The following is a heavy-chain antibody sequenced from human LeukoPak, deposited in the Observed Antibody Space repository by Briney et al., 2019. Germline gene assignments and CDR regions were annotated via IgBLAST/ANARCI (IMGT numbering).Heavy chain of an antibody. D-gene: IGHD6-19*01. CDR1: GYTFTNYG. CDR2: ISAYNGDT. Sequence: ASVKVSCKASGYTFTNYGINWVRQAPGQGLEWMGWISAYNGDTNYAQNLQGRLTMTTDTSTATAYMELRSLRSDDTAVYYCARGGSGWFDAFDIWGQGTMVTVSS. J-gene: IGHJ3*02. V-gene: IGHV1-18*01. CDR3: ARGGSGWFDAFDI.